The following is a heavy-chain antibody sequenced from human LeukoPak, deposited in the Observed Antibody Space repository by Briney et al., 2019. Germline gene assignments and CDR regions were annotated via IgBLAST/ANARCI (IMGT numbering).Heavy chain of an antibody. Sequence: GTSLRLSCAASGFTFSSYEMNWVRQAPGKGLEWVSYISSSGSTIYYADSVKGRFTISRDNAKNSLYLQMNSLRAEDTAVYYCARDQIVVVTALYYYMDVWGKGTTVTVSS. V-gene: IGHV3-48*03. CDR2: ISSSGSTI. D-gene: IGHD2-21*02. CDR3: ARDQIVVVTALYYYMDV. CDR1: GFTFSSYE. J-gene: IGHJ6*03.